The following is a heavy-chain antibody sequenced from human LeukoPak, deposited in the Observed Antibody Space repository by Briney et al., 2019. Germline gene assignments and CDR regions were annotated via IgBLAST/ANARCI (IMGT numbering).Heavy chain of an antibody. V-gene: IGHV3-64*01. CDR2: ISSNGGST. CDR1: GFTFSSYA. D-gene: IGHD6-19*01. CDR3: ARGLVAGSSLFAFDY. J-gene: IGHJ4*02. Sequence: PGGSLRLSCAASGFTFSSYAMHWVRQAPGKGLEYVSAISSNGGSTYYANSVKGRFTISRDNSKNTLYLQMGSLRAEDMAVYYCARGLVAGSSLFAFDYWGQGPLVTVSS.